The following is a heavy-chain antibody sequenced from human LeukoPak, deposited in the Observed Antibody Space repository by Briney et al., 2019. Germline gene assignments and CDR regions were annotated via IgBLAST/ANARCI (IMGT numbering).Heavy chain of an antibody. J-gene: IGHJ4*02. CDR3: ARGGNSSWDY. V-gene: IGHV3-7*01. CDR2: IKPDGTEK. CDR1: GFVFSNYW. D-gene: IGHD6-6*01. Sequence: GESLRLSCAASGFVFSNYWMSWVRQAPGKGLEWVANIKPDGTEKYYVDSLKGRFTISRDNAKNSLYLQMNSLRVEDTAVYYCARGGNSSWDYWGQGALVTVSS.